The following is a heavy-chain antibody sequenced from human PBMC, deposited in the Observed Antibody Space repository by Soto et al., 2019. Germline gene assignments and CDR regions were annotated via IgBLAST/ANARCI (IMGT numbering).Heavy chain of an antibody. CDR3: AKEHSSCYEYDAFDI. D-gene: IGHD6-13*01. CDR1: GFTFSSYA. V-gene: IGHV3-23*01. Sequence: EVQLLESGGGLVQPGGSLRLSCAASGFTFSSYAMSWVRQAPGKGLEWVSAISGSGGSTYYADVVKGRFTISRDNSNNTLYLQMNSLRAEDTAVYCCAKEHSSCYEYDAFDIWGQGTMVTVSS. CDR2: ISGSGGST. J-gene: IGHJ3*02.